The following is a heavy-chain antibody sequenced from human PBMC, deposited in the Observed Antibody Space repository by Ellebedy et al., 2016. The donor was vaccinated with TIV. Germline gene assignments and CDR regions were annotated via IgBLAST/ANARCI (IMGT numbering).Heavy chain of an antibody. CDR3: ARRAYYYDSSVYYYWYFDL. J-gene: IGHJ2*01. Sequence: MPSETLSLTCTVSGGSISSSSYYWGWIRQPPGKGREWIVSIYYSGSTYDTPSIKSRVTISVDTCKNQFSLKLRSVTAADTAVYYCARRAYYYDSSVYYYWYFDLWGRGTLVTVSS. V-gene: IGHV4-39*01. CDR2: IYYSGST. D-gene: IGHD3-22*01. CDR1: GGSISSSSYY.